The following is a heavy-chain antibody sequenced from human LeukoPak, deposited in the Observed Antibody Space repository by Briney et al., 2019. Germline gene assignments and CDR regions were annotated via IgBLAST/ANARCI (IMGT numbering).Heavy chain of an antibody. J-gene: IGHJ6*02. CDR3: ARLGPGSAYGMDV. D-gene: IGHD2-15*01. V-gene: IGHV4-34*01. Sequence: PSETLSLTCAVYGGSFSGYYWSWIRQPPGKGLEWIGEINHSGSTNYNPSLKSRVTISVDTSKNQFSLKLSSVTAADTAVYYCARLGPGSAYGMDVWGQGTTVTVSS. CDR2: INHSGST. CDR1: GGSFSGYY.